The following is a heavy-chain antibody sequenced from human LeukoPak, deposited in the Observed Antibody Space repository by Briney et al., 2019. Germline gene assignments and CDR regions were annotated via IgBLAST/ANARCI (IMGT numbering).Heavy chain of an antibody. CDR3: ARRGIVGVPFDY. CDR1: GGSISSSSYY. Sequence: PSETLSLTCTVSGGSISSSSYYWGWIRQPPGKGLEWIGSIYYSGSTYYNPSLKSRVTISVDTSKNQFSLKLSSVTAADTAVYYCARRGIVGVPFDYWGQGTLVTVSS. CDR2: IYYSGST. V-gene: IGHV4-39*01. J-gene: IGHJ4*02. D-gene: IGHD1-26*01.